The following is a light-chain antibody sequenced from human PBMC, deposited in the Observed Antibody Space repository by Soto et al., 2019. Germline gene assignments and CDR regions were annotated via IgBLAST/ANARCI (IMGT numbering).Light chain of an antibody. CDR3: SSYAGSNNPVV. CDR2: EVS. J-gene: IGLJ2*01. CDR1: SSDVGGYNY. Sequence: QSALTQPTSASGSPGQSVTISCTGTSSDVGGYNYVSWYQQHPGKAPKVMIYEVSKRPSGVPDRFSGSKSGNTASLTVSGLQAEDEADYYCSSYAGSNNPVVFGGGTKLTVL. V-gene: IGLV2-8*01.